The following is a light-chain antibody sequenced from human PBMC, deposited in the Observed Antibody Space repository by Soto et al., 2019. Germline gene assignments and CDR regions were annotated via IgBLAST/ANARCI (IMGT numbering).Light chain of an antibody. CDR2: VAS. J-gene: IGKJ2*01. CDR3: QQTFSPPST. V-gene: IGKV1-39*01. CDR1: QSISNS. Sequence: DIQMTQSLSYLSASVGDTVTITCRASQSISNSLSWYQQKPGKAPKFLIYVASTLQRGVPSRFSGSGSGTDFTLTISSLQPEDVATYYCQQTFSPPSTFGQGTKLEIK.